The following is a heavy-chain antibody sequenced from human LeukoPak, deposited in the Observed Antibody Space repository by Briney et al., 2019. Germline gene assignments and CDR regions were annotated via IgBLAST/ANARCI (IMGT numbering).Heavy chain of an antibody. CDR1: GGSISSGSYY. D-gene: IGHD2-2*01. Sequence: PSETLSLTCTVSGGSISSGSYYWSWIRQPAGKGLEWIGRIYTSGSTNYNPSLKSRVTISVDTSKNQFSLKLSSVTAADTAVYYCARRVVVVPDGDYFDYWGQGTLVTVSS. V-gene: IGHV4-61*02. J-gene: IGHJ4*02. CDR3: ARRVVVVPDGDYFDY. CDR2: IYTSGST.